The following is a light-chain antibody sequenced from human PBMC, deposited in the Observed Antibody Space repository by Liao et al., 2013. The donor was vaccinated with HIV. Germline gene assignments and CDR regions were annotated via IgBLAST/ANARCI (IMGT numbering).Light chain of an antibody. V-gene: IGLV3-1*01. Sequence: SYELTQPPSVSVSPGQTASITCSGDKLGNKNVCWYQQKPGQSPVMVIYQDKKRPSGIPERFSGSNSGNTATLTISGTQAMDEADYYCQAWDSSTWVFGGGTKLTVL. J-gene: IGLJ3*02. CDR3: QAWDSSTWV. CDR1: KLGNKN. CDR2: QDK.